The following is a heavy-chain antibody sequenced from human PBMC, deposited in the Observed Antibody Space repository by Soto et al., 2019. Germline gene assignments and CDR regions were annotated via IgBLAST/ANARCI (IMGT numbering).Heavy chain of an antibody. CDR3: ARIRGYGSGSYYFDY. D-gene: IGHD3-10*01. J-gene: IGHJ4*02. Sequence: QPQLQESGPGLVKPSETLSLTCTVSGGSVSSSSYYWAWIRQSPGVGLEWIGTVYYTGATFYNPSLKSRVTVSVDTSKNQCSLKLTSVTAADTAVFYCARIRGYGSGSYYFDYWGQGTLVTVSS. CDR2: VYYTGAT. CDR1: GGSVSSSSYY. V-gene: IGHV4-39*01.